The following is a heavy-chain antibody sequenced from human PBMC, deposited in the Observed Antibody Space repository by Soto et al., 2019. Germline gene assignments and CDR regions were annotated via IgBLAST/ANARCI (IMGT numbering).Heavy chain of an antibody. Sequence: EVQLVESGGGLVQPGGSLRLSCAASGFTVSSKYMSWVRQAPGRGLEWGSLINSGGSTSHADSVKGRFTISRDNSKNTPYVHKRSLRGEDRAVDSWARDGLNGSGGGCCGGPMDVGGKGSKVTVSS. D-gene: IGHD2-15*01. CDR1: GFTVSSKY. CDR3: ARDGLNGSGGGCCGGPMDV. J-gene: IGHJ6*03. CDR2: INSGGST. V-gene: IGHV3-66*01.